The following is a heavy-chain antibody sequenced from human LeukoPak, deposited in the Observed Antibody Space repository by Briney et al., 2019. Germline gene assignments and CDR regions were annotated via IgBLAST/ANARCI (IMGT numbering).Heavy chain of an antibody. CDR2: INPNGGDT. D-gene: IGHD3-9*01. V-gene: IGHV1-2*02. CDR1: GYTFTGYY. CDR3: ARGRRYDIYRLDY. J-gene: IGHJ4*02. Sequence: ASVKVSCKASGYTFTGYYIHWVRQAPGQGLEWMGWINPNGGDTNYAQKFQGRVTMTRDTSISTAYMELSRLRSDDTAVYYCARGRRYDIYRLDYWGQGTLVTVSS.